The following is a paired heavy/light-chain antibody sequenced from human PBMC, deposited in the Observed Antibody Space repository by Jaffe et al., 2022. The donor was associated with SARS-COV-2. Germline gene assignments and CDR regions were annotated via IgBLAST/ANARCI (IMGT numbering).Heavy chain of an antibody. V-gene: IGHV3-23*01. J-gene: IGHJ4*02. CDR2: ISDDSDDT. CDR3: AKAGRRDSGGYYYCLDD. CDR1: GFTFSSYA. Sequence: EVQVLESGGGLVQPGGSLRLSCAASGFTFSSYAMSWVRQAPGKGLEWVSTISDDSDDTYYADSVQGRFTVSRDNSKNTLYLQMNSLTAEDTAVYYCAKAGRRDSGGYYYCLDDWGQGTLVTVSS. D-gene: IGHD3-22*01.
Light chain of an antibody. Sequence: QLVLTQSPSASASLGASVKFTCTLSSGHSSYAIAWHQQQPEKGPRYLMKLNSDGSHSKGDGIPDRFSGSSSGAERYLTISSLQSEDEADYYCQTWGTGIQVFGGGTKLTVL. V-gene: IGLV4-69*01. CDR2: LNSDGSH. CDR1: SGHSSYA. J-gene: IGLJ3*02. CDR3: QTWGTGIQV.